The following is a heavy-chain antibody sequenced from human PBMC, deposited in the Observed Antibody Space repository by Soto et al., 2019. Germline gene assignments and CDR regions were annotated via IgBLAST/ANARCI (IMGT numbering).Heavy chain of an antibody. Sequence: PSETLSLTCTVSGDSISGGASFWSWIRQPPGKGLEWIANVYYSGSSYYNPSLKSRLTISVDTTKNQFSLQLKSMTAADTAVYYCAKLSCTSSTCYFPAWFDPWGQGTLVTVSS. CDR3: AKLSCTSSTCYFPAWFDP. V-gene: IGHV4-31*03. D-gene: IGHD2-2*01. J-gene: IGHJ5*02. CDR1: GDSISGGASF. CDR2: VYYSGSS.